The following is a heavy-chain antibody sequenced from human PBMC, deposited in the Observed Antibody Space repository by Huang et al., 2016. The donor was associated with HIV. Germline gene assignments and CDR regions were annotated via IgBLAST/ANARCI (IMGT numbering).Heavy chain of an antibody. V-gene: IGHV1-8*02. Sequence: QVHLVQSGAEVKKPGASVKVSCKASGYTFTNYDINWVRQAPGRGLELMGWMNPNTGNTGVAQSFQGRVTMTRKTSIPTAYMELTSLTSEDTAVYYCARSAYGDLDYWGLGTLVIVSS. D-gene: IGHD4-17*01. J-gene: IGHJ4*02. CDR1: GYTFTNYD. CDR2: MNPNTGNT. CDR3: ARSAYGDLDY.